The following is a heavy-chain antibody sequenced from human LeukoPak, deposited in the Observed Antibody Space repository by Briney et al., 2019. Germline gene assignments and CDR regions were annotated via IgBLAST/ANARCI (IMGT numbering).Heavy chain of an antibody. CDR3: ARGRGSGHKENWFDP. J-gene: IGHJ5*02. CDR1: GYTFTSYG. D-gene: IGHD6-19*01. Sequence: ASVKVSCKASGYTFTSYGMNWVRQATGQGLEWMGWMNPNSGNTGYTQKFQGRVTMTRNTSISTAYMELSSLRSEDTAVYYCARGRGSGHKENWFDPWGQGNLVTVSS. CDR2: MNPNSGNT. V-gene: IGHV1-8*02.